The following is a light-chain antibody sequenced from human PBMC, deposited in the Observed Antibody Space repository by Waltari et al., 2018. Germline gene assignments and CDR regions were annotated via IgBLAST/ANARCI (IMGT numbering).Light chain of an antibody. J-gene: IGKJ2*01. CDR2: GAS. V-gene: IGKV3-20*01. CDR1: QSVSSIY. CDR3: QQYGTSPPMYT. Sequence: EIVLTQTPGTLSLSPGEGATLSCRPSQSVSSIYLAWYQQKPGRAPRLLIYGASNRATGIPDRFSGSGSGTDFSLTISSLEPEDFAVYYCQQYGTSPPMYTFGQGTNLEIK.